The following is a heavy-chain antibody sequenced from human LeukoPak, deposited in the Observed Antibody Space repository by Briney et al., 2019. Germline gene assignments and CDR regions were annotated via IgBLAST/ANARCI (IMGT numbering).Heavy chain of an antibody. D-gene: IGHD2-2*01. CDR1: GFTFSSYA. CDR2: ISGSGGST. J-gene: IGHJ4*02. Sequence: GGSLRLSCAASGFTFSSYAMRLVRQAPGKGLEWVSGISGSGGSTYYADSVKGRFTIARDNSKNTLYLQMNSLRAEDTAVYYCAKGNCRGTSCCSDYWGQGTLVTVSS. CDR3: AKGNCRGTSCCSDY. V-gene: IGHV3-23*01.